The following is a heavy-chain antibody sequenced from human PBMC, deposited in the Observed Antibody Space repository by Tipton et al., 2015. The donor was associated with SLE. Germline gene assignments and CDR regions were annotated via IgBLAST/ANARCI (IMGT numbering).Heavy chain of an antibody. CDR1: GGSFSGYF. CDR3: ARGKEYQLLFDY. Sequence: TLSLTCAVYGGSFSGYFWSWIRQPPGKGLEWIGYIYYSGSTNYNPSLKSRVTISVDTSKNQFSLKLSSVTAADTAVYYCARGKEYQLLFDYWGQGTLVTVSS. J-gene: IGHJ4*02. CDR2: IYYSGST. V-gene: IGHV4-59*01. D-gene: IGHD2-2*01.